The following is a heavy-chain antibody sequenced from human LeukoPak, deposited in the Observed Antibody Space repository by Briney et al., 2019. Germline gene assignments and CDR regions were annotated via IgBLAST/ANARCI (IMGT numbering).Heavy chain of an antibody. CDR3: AREGVTMVRGVSSNWFDP. Sequence: ASVKVSCKASGYTFTSYGISWVRQATGQGLEWMGWMNPNSGNTGYAQKFQGRVTMTRNTSISTAYMELSSLRSEDTAVYYCAREGVTMVRGVSSNWFDPWGQGTLVTVSS. D-gene: IGHD3-10*01. J-gene: IGHJ5*02. CDR2: MNPNSGNT. CDR1: GYTFTSYG. V-gene: IGHV1-8*02.